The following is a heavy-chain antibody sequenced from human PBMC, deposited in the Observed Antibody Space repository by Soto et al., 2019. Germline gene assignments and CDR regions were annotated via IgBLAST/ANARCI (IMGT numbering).Heavy chain of an antibody. CDR2: IYYSGRT. D-gene: IGHD4-17*01. Sequence: QVQLHESGPGLVKPSETLSLTCTVSGGSVSSGSYYLSWIRQPPGKGLEWIGYIYYSGRTNYNPSLTSRVTISVDTSKHQFSLKLSSVTAADTAVYYCAREVGNYGDYHNWFDPWGQGTLVTVSS. V-gene: IGHV4-61*01. CDR1: GGSVSSGSYY. J-gene: IGHJ5*02. CDR3: AREVGNYGDYHNWFDP.